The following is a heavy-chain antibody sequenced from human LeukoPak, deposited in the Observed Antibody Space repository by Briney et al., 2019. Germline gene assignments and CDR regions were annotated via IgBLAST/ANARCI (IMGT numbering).Heavy chain of an antibody. Sequence: SETLSLTCTVSGGSISRYYWSWIRQPPGKGLEWIGYIYYSGSTNYNPSLKSRVTISVDTSKNQFSLKLSSVTAADTAVYYCARVPVESGWCDYWGQGTLVTVSS. CDR2: IYYSGST. J-gene: IGHJ4*02. V-gene: IGHV4-59*01. D-gene: IGHD6-19*01. CDR1: GGSISRYY. CDR3: ARVPVESGWCDY.